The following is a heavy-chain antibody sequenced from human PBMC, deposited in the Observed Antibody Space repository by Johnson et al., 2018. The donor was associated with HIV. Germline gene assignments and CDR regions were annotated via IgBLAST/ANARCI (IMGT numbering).Heavy chain of an antibody. Sequence: VQLVESGGGVVQPGGSLRLSCAASGFTFDDYGMSWVRQAPGKGLEWVAIIHRGGSTSYTDYAAPVNGRFTISRDYSKNTLYLQMNSLKIEDTAVYYCTTDHCSGDSCCRGGSCYNAFDIWGQGTMVTVSS. CDR2: IHRGGSTSYT. CDR3: TTDHCSGDSCCRGGSCYNAFDI. V-gene: IGHV3-15*01. J-gene: IGHJ3*02. CDR1: GFTFDDYG. D-gene: IGHD2-15*01.